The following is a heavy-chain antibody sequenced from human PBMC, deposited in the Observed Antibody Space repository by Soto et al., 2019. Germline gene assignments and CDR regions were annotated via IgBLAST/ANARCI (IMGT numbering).Heavy chain of an antibody. D-gene: IGHD5-12*01. CDR3: ASGIRLWLRRIRYGYAG. V-gene: IGHV1-69*12. CDR1: GGTFSTYA. Sequence: QVQLVQSGAEVKKPESSVKVSCKAPGGTFSTYAISWVRQAPGQGLEWMGGIIPMFGKANYAQRFQDRVTTNADESTDTVYMELRSLRAEDTAVYFCASGIRLWLRRIRYGYAGWGQGTLVTVSS. CDR2: IIPMFGKA. J-gene: IGHJ4*02.